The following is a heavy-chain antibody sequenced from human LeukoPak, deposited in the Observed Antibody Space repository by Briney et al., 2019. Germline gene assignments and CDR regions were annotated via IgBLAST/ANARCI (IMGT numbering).Heavy chain of an antibody. D-gene: IGHD6-13*01. V-gene: IGHV4-31*03. CDR1: GASTTTTTHY. CDR3: ARSELGSSWYIGSKGGNYYYYGMDV. CDR2: IYYDAGA. J-gene: IGHJ6*02. Sequence: SQTLSLTCTVSGASTTTTTHYWSWLRQHPGKGPEWIAYIYYDAGAYYHPSLASRVTISLDSSANQFSLRLSSVTAADTAVYYCARSELGSSWYIGSKGGNYYYYGMDVRGQGTTVTVSS.